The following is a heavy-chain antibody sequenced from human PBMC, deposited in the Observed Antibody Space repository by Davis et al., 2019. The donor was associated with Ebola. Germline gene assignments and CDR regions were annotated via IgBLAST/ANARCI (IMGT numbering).Heavy chain of an antibody. CDR1: GYKFSDYG. J-gene: IGHJ4*02. CDR2: VSPYDGDT. D-gene: IGHD2-8*01. CDR3: ARDLGIRLIMSRCDF. V-gene: IGHV1-18*01. Sequence: ASVKVSCKASGYKFSDYGISWVRLAPGQGLEWVGWVSPYDGDTKSAQKFHGRVTVIADSSASTVYMELRSLRPDDTAIYFCARDLGIRLIMSRCDFWGQGTLVTVLS.